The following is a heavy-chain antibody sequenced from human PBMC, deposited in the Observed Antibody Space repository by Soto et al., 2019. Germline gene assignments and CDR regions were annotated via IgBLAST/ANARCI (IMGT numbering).Heavy chain of an antibody. V-gene: IGHV4-59*01. Sequence: QVQLQESGPGLVKPSETLSLTGTVSGGSIRSYYWSWILQPPGKGLEWIGYIYYSGSTNYNPSLKSRVTISVDTSKNHFSLKLSSVTAADTAVYYCARSDGRYWGQGTLVTVSS. CDR3: ARSDGRY. CDR2: IYYSGST. J-gene: IGHJ4*02. CDR1: GGSIRSYY.